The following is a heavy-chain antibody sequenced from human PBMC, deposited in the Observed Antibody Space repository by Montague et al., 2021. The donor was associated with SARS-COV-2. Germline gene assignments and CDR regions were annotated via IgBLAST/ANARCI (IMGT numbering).Heavy chain of an antibody. CDR1: GFIFDDYA. D-gene: IGHD6-19*01. CDR2: ISWNSGSI. V-gene: IGHV3-9*01. CDR3: AKVAGYSSGSDY. J-gene: IGHJ4*02. Sequence: SLRLSCAASGFIFDDYAMHWVRQAPGKGLEWVSGISWNSGSIGYADSVKGRFTISRDNAKNSLYLQMNSLRAEDTALYYCAKVAGYSSGSDYWGQGTLVTVSS.